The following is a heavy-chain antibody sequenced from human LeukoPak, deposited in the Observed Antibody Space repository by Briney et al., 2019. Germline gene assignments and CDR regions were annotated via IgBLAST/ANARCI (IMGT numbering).Heavy chain of an antibody. Sequence: SVKVSCKASGGTFSSYAISWVRQAPGQGLEWMGGIIPIFGTANYAQKFQGRVTITADKSTSTAYMELSSLRSEDTAVYYCARNLLAVAGPMYYFDYWGQGTLVTVSS. J-gene: IGHJ4*02. V-gene: IGHV1-69*06. CDR1: GGTFSSYA. D-gene: IGHD6-19*01. CDR3: ARNLLAVAGPMYYFDY. CDR2: IIPIFGTA.